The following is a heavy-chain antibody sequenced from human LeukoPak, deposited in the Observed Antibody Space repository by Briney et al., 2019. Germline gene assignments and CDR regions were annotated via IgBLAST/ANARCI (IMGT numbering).Heavy chain of an antibody. D-gene: IGHD3-10*01. Sequence: ASVKVSCKSSGYTFTSYYMHWVRQAPGQGLEWMGIINPSGGSTSYAQKFQGRVTMTRDMSTSTVYMEQSSLRSEDTAVYYCAREDGSGSQAFDYWGQGTLVTVSS. CDR2: INPSGGST. V-gene: IGHV1-46*01. J-gene: IGHJ4*02. CDR3: AREDGSGSQAFDY. CDR1: GYTFTSYY.